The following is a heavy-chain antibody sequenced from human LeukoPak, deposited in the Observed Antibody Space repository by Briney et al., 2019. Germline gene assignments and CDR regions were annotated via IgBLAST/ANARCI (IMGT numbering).Heavy chain of an antibody. V-gene: IGHV4-39*01. CDR1: GGSISSSSYY. J-gene: IGHJ4*02. CDR2: IYYSGST. Sequence: SETLSLTCTVSGGSISSSSYYWGWIRQPPGKGLGWIGCIYYSGSTYYNPSLKSRVTISVDTSKNQFSLKLSSVTAADTAVYYCARRRRIGRYSYGCLDYWGQGTLVAVSS. D-gene: IGHD5-18*01. CDR3: ARRRRIGRYSYGCLDY.